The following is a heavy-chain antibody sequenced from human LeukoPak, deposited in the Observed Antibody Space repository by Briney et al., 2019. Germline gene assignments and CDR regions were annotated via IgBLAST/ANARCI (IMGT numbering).Heavy chain of an antibody. V-gene: IGHV1-46*01. D-gene: IGHD3-9*01. Sequence: GASVKVSCKASGYTFTSYYMHWVRQAPGQGLEWMGIINPSGGSTSYAQKFQGRVTMTRDTSTSTVYMELSSLRSEDTAVYYCARLESPLDDILTGFDYWGQGTLVTVSS. CDR3: ARLESPLDDILTGFDY. J-gene: IGHJ4*02. CDR2: INPSGGST. CDR1: GYTFTSYY.